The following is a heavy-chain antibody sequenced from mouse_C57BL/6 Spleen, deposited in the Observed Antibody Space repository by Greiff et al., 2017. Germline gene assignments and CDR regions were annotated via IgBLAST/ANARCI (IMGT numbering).Heavy chain of an antibody. CDR3: ARWLLRYFDV. CDR2: INPNNGGT. Sequence: EVQLQQSGPELVKPGASVKISCKASGYTFTDYYMNWVKQSHGKSLEWIGDINPNNGGTSYNQKFKGKATLTVDKSSSTAYMELRSLTSDDSAVYYCARWLLRYFDVWGTGTTVTVSS. J-gene: IGHJ1*03. D-gene: IGHD2-3*01. V-gene: IGHV1-26*01. CDR1: GYTFTDYY.